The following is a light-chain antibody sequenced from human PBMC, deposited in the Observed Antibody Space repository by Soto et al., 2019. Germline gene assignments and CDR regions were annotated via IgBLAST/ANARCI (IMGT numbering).Light chain of an antibody. J-gene: IGLJ2*01. CDR2: EGS. CDR3: CSYAGSSTS. V-gene: IGLV2-23*01. CDR1: SSDVGSYNL. Sequence: QSVLTQPAYVSGSPGQSITISCTGTSSDVGSYNLVSWYQQHPGKAPKLMIYEGSKRPSGVSNRFSGSKSGNTASLTISGLQAEDEADYYCCSYAGSSTSFGGGTQLTVL.